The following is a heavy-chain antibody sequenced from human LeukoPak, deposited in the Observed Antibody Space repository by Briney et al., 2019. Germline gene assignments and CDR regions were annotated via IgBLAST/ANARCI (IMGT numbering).Heavy chain of an antibody. Sequence: SETLFLTCTVSGGAISGTSYYWGWIRQSPGKGLEWIGSVYHSGTTYENPSLRSRVTLSVDTSKNQFSLKLSSVTAADTAVYYCATGRYLRFFDYWGQGTLVTVSS. D-gene: IGHD3-16*02. CDR1: GGAISGTSYY. V-gene: IGHV4-39*01. J-gene: IGHJ4*02. CDR3: ATGRYLRFFDY. CDR2: VYHSGTT.